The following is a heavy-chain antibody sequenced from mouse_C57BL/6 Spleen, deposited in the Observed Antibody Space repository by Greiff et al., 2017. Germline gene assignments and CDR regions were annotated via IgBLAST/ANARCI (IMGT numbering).Heavy chain of an antibody. J-gene: IGHJ2*01. CDR2: INPSSGYT. D-gene: IGHD1-1*01. CDR3: ARCTTVVAHFDY. V-gene: IGHV1-4*01. Sequence: QVQLKESGAELARPGASVKMSCKASGYTFTSYTMHWVKQRPGQGLEWIGYINPSSGYTKYNQKFKDKATLTADKSSSTAYMQLSSLTSEDSAVYYCARCTTVVAHFDYWGQGTTLTVSS. CDR1: GYTFTSYT.